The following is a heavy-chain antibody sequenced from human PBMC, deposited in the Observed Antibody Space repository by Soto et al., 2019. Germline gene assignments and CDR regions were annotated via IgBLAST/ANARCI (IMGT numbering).Heavy chain of an antibody. D-gene: IGHD3-16*02. V-gene: IGHV3-23*01. CDR1: GFTFSSYA. CDR3: AKDARSLDGYKDY. CDR2: ISGSGGST. Sequence: EVQLLESGGGLVQPGGSLRLSCAASGFTFSSYAMSWVRQAPGKGLEWVSAISGSGGSTYYADSVKGRFNISRDNSNNTLYLQMNSLRAEDTAVYYFAKDARSLDGYKDYWGQGTLVTVSS. J-gene: IGHJ4*02.